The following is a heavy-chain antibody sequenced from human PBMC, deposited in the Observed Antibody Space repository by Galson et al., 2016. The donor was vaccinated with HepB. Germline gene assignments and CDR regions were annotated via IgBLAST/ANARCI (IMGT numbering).Heavy chain of an antibody. V-gene: IGHV1-69*04. D-gene: IGHD3-10*01. CDR1: GDTFSNHA. CDR2: IIPTLGIP. CDR3: ARSGFSPLTFFFDS. J-gene: IGHJ4*02. Sequence: SVKVSCKASGDTFSNHAISWVRQAPGQGPEWMGRIIPTLGIPKYAQNFQGRVTITADMSTSTAYMELSSLRPEDTAIYFCARSGFSPLTFFFDSWGQGTLVTVSS.